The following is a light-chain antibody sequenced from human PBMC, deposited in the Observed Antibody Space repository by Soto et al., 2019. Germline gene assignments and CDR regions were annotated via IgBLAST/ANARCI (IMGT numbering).Light chain of an antibody. Sequence: IQLTQSPSSLSASVGDRVTITCRASQGISSYLAWYQQEPGRAPKLLIYAASTLQSGVPSRFSGSGSGTDFTLTISSLPPEDFATYYCQHFNSYPLSFGGGTKVEIK. CDR2: AAS. J-gene: IGKJ4*01. CDR1: QGISSY. CDR3: QHFNSYPLS. V-gene: IGKV1-9*01.